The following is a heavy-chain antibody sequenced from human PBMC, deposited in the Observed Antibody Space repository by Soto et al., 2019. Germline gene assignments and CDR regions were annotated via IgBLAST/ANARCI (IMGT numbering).Heavy chain of an antibody. V-gene: IGHV3-23*01. CDR3: AKGKTSGWYYFDY. J-gene: IGHJ4*02. CDR2: ISASGRDT. CDR1: GFTFSNYA. Sequence: PGGSLRLSCVASGFTFSNYAMSWVRQAPGKGLEWVSGISASGRDTYYADSVKDRFTISRDSFKNTLYLQMNSLRAEDTGTYYCAKGKTSGWYYFDYRGQGALVTVSS. D-gene: IGHD6-19*01.